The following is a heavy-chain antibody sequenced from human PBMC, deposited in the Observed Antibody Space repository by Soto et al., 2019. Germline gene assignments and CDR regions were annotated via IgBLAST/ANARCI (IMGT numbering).Heavy chain of an antibody. D-gene: IGHD4-17*01. CDR2: ISGSGGSA. CDR3: AKEGMEDGDYEVPHPPDY. J-gene: IGHJ4*02. CDR1: GFTFSSYA. Sequence: EVQLLESGGGLVQPGGSLRLSCAASGFTFSSYAMSWVRQAPGKGLVWVSAISGSGGSAYYADSVKGRFTIPRDNSKNTLYPQMNSLRAEDTAVYYCAKEGMEDGDYEVPHPPDYWGQGTLVTVSS. V-gene: IGHV3-23*01.